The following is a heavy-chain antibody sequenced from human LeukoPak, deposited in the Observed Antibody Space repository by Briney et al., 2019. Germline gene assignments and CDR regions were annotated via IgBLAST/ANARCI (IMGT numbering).Heavy chain of an antibody. CDR3: ARGQGTVTTH. V-gene: IGHV4-34*01. D-gene: IGHD4-17*01. CDR2: INHSGSA. Sequence: PETLSLTCAVSGGSFSGYYWTWIRQPPGKGLEWIGEINHSGSANYSPSLSSRVTISLDMSENQFSLKLTSVTAADTAVYYCARGQGTVTTHWGQGTLVTVSS. CDR1: GGSFSGYY. J-gene: IGHJ4*02.